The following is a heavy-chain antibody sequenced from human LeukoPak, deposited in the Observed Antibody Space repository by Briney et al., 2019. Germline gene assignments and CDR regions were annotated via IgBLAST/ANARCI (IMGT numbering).Heavy chain of an antibody. V-gene: IGHV1-2*02. D-gene: IGHD1-26*01. Sequence: ASVQVSCKASGYTFTGYYMHCVRQAPGQGLEWMGWINPNSGGTNYAQKFQGRVTMTRDTSISTAYMELSRLRSDDAAVYYCARTIVGALSGAFDIWGQGTMVTVSS. CDR3: ARTIVGALSGAFDI. J-gene: IGHJ3*02. CDR2: INPNSGGT. CDR1: GYTFTGYY.